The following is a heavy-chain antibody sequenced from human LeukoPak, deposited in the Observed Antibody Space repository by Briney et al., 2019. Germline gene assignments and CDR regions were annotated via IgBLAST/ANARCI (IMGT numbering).Heavy chain of an antibody. D-gene: IGHD3-10*01. CDR1: GFTFSSYS. CDR3: ARAPTYYYGSGDFDY. CDR2: ISSSSTYI. V-gene: IGHV3-21*01. Sequence: GGSLRLSCAASGFTFSSYSMYWVRQAPGKGLEWVSSISSSSTYIYYADSVKGRFTISRDNAKNSLYLQMNSLRAEDTAVYYCARAPTYYYGSGDFDYWGQGTQVTVSS. J-gene: IGHJ4*02.